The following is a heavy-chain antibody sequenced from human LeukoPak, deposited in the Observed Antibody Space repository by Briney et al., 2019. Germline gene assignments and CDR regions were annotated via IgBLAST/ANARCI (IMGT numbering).Heavy chain of an antibody. CDR1: GDSISSGSYY. CDR3: ARVSAKVVIDY. Sequence: SQTLSLTCTVSGDSISSGSYYWSWIRQPAGKGLEWIGRIYTSGSTNYNPSLKSRVTISVDTSKNQFSLKLSSVTAADTAVYYCARVSAKVVIDYWGQGTLVTVSS. V-gene: IGHV4-61*02. J-gene: IGHJ4*02. CDR2: IYTSGST. D-gene: IGHD3-22*01.